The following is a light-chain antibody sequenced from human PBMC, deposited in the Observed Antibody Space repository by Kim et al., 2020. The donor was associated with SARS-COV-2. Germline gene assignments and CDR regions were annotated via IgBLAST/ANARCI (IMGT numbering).Light chain of an antibody. CDR1: ILRRYH. Sequence: SSELTQDPAVSVALGQTVSITCQGDILRRYHASWYQQKPGQAPVLVIYGKDSRASGIPDRFSGSSSGDTTSLTITGAQAEDEADYYCNSPVGSGDHYVFGPGTKVTVL. J-gene: IGLJ1*01. V-gene: IGLV3-19*01. CDR2: GKD. CDR3: NSPVGSGDHYV.